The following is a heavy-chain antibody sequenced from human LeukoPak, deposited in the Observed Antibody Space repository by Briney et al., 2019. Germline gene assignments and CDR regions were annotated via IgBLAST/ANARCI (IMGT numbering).Heavy chain of an antibody. CDR1: GGSISSDY. D-gene: IGHD5-24*01. Sequence: SETLSLTCTVSGGSISSDYWSWIRQPPGKGLEWIGYIYYSGSTNYNPSLKSRVTISVDTSKSQFSLNLNSVTAADAAVYYCARDRSRDGYNFPFDIWGQGTMVTVSS. J-gene: IGHJ3*02. CDR3: ARDRSRDGYNFPFDI. CDR2: IYYSGST. V-gene: IGHV4-59*01.